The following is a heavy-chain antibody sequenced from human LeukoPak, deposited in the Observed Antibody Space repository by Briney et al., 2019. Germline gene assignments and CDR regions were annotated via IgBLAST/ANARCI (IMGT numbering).Heavy chain of an antibody. Sequence: SETLSLTCTVSGDSINSYYWNWIRQPPGKGLEWIGYITYSGGPNYNPSLKSRVTISVDTSKNQFSLKVSSVTAADSAVYYCARIGRIGLAGFYYYGMDVWGQGTTVTVSS. D-gene: IGHD6-19*01. CDR3: ARIGRIGLAGFYYYGMDV. CDR2: ITYSGGP. J-gene: IGHJ6*02. V-gene: IGHV4-59*01. CDR1: GDSINSYY.